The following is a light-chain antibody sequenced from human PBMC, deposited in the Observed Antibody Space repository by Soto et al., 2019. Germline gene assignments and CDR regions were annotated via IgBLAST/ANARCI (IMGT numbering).Light chain of an antibody. J-gene: IGLJ1*01. CDR1: SSDVGSYNL. Sequence: QSVLTQPASVSGSPEQSITISCTGTSSDVGSYNLVSWYQQHPGKAPKVMIYEATKRPSGVSNRFSGSKSGNTASLTISGLRAEDEADYYCSSYAGSNNFVFGSGTKLTVL. CDR2: EAT. CDR3: SSYAGSNNFV. V-gene: IGLV2-23*01.